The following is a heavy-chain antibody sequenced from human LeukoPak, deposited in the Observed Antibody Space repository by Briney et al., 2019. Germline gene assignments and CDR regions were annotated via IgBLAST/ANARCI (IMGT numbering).Heavy chain of an antibody. Sequence: ASVKVSCKASGYTFTSYGISWVRQAPGQGLEWMGWMNPNSGNTNYAQKLQGRVTMTTDTSTGTAYMELRSLRSDDTAVYYCARRYYDSSGYYYYYMDVWGKGTTVTVSS. V-gene: IGHV1-18*01. CDR2: MNPNSGNT. CDR3: ARRYYDSSGYYYYYMDV. J-gene: IGHJ6*03. CDR1: GYTFTSYG. D-gene: IGHD3-22*01.